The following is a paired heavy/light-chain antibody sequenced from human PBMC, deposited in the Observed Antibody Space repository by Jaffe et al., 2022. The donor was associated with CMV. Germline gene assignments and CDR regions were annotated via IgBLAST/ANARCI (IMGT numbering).Light chain of an antibody. V-gene: IGKV1-39*01. CDR3: QQSYSTPSIT. CDR1: QSISSY. Sequence: DIQMTQSPSSLSASVGDRVTITCRASQSISSYLNWYQQKPGKAPKLLIYAASSLQSGVPSRFSGSGSGTDFTLTISSLQPEDFATYYCQQSYSTPSITFGQGTRLEIK. J-gene: IGKJ5*01. CDR2: AAS.
Heavy chain of an antibody. V-gene: IGHV3-48*02. J-gene: IGHJ6*02. CDR3: ARGEHCTNGVCYTSYYYYGMDV. D-gene: IGHD2-8*01. CDR2: ISSSSSTI. CDR1: GFTFSSYS. Sequence: EVQLVESGGGLVQPGGSLRLSCAASGFTFSSYSMNWVRQAPGKGLEWVSYISSSSSTIYYADSVKGRFTISRDNAKNSLYLQMNSLRDEDTAVYYCARGEHCTNGVCYTSYYYYGMDVWGQGTTVTVSS.